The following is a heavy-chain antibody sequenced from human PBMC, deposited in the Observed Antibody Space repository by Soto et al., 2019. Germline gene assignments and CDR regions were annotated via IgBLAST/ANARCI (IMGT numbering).Heavy chain of an antibody. D-gene: IGHD5-18*01. V-gene: IGHV4-30-2*01. Sequence: SETLSLTCDVSGDTISTGGYTWAWIRQPPGKALEWIGHTYHSGNPYYNPSLKSRVIISVDRSKNQLSLKVRSVTAVDLVVYYCAKDSGYNYGYFRWFDPWGQGTLVTVS. J-gene: IGHJ5*02. CDR1: GDTISTGGYT. CDR2: TYHSGNP. CDR3: AKDSGYNYGYFRWFDP.